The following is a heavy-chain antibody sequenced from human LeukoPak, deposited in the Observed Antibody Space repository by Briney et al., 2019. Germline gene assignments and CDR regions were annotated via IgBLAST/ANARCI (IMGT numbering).Heavy chain of an antibody. CDR1: GFTFDDYA. J-gene: IGHJ4*02. D-gene: IGHD1-26*01. Sequence: PGRSLRLSCAASGFTFDDYAMHWVRQAPGKGLEWVSGISWNSGTLGYADSVKGRFTISRDNAKNSLYLQMNSLRSEDTALYYCAKDIEFRDSESLDYWGQGTLVTVSS. CDR3: AKDIEFRDSESLDY. CDR2: ISWNSGTL. V-gene: IGHV3-9*01.